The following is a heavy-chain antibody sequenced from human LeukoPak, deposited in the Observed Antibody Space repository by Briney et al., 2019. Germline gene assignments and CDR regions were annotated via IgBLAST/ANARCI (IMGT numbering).Heavy chain of an antibody. Sequence: SETLSLTCTVSGGSISSRPYYWGWVRQPPGKGLEWIGSISYSGSTYYNASLKSRVTISVDTSKNHFSLRLSSVTAADTAVYYCATLEIGGYYFDYWGQGTLVTVSS. CDR3: ATLEIGGYYFDY. CDR1: GGSISSRPYY. CDR2: ISYSGST. J-gene: IGHJ4*02. V-gene: IGHV4-39*01. D-gene: IGHD3-16*01.